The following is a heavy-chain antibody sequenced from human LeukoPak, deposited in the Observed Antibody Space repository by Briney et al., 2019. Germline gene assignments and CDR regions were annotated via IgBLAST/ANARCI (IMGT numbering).Heavy chain of an antibody. Sequence: GGSLRLSCAASGFIFSNDWMSWVRQAPGKGLEWVGRIKNKIDGGTSDYAAPVKGRFTISRDDSKNMPYLQMNSLRTEDTAVYYCTSYNDRDAFNIWGQGTMVTVS. CDR3: TSYNDRDAFNI. J-gene: IGHJ3*02. CDR2: IKNKIDGGTS. V-gene: IGHV3-15*01. D-gene: IGHD3-3*01. CDR1: GFIFSNDW.